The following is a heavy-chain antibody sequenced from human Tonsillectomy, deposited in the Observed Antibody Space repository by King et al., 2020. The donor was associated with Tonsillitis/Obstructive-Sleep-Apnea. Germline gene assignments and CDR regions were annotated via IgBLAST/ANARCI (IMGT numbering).Heavy chain of an antibody. D-gene: IGHD3-22*01. CDR2: ISPGDSVT. CDR3: ARRFDSSGYSYYFDY. CDR1: GYSFTSYW. Sequence: QLVQSGAEVKKPGESLKISCKGSGYSFTSYWIGWVRQMPGKGLEWRGIISPGDSVTRYSPSFQGQVTISADKSISTAYLQWSSLKASDTAMYYCARRFDSSGYSYYFDYWGQGTLVTVSS. V-gene: IGHV5-51*01. J-gene: IGHJ4*02.